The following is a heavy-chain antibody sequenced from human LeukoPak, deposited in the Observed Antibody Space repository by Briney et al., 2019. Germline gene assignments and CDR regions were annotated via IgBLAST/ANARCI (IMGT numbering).Heavy chain of an antibody. CDR2: INHSGST. CDR3: ARLYSSSWFFDY. V-gene: IGHV4-34*01. CDR1: GGSFSGYY. J-gene: IGHJ4*02. Sequence: HSETLSLTCAVYGGSFSGYYWSWIRQPPGKGLEWIGEINHSGSTNYNPSLKSRVTISVDTSKNQFSLKLSSVTAADTAVYYCARLYSSSWFFDYWGQGSLVTVSS. D-gene: IGHD6-13*01.